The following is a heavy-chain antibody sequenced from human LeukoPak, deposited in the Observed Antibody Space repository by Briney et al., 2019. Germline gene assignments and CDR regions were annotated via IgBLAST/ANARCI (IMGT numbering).Heavy chain of an antibody. CDR2: IKQDGNEK. CDR3: ASLGSGSYRFDP. Sequence: GGSLRLSCAASGFTFSSYWMSWVRQAPGKGLEWVANIKQDGNEKYYVDSVKGRFTISRDNAKNSLYLQMNSLRAEDTAVYYCASLGSGSYRFDPWGQGTLVTVSS. D-gene: IGHD3-10*01. J-gene: IGHJ5*02. V-gene: IGHV3-7*03. CDR1: GFTFSSYW.